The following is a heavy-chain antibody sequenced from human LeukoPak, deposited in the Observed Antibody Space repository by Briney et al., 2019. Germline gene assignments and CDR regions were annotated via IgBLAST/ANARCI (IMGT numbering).Heavy chain of an antibody. Sequence: PGGSLRLSCAASGFTFSNYTMSWVRQAPGKGLEWVSSISGSGGSTYYADSVKGRFTISRDNSKNTLYLQMNSLRAEDTAVYYCARDFGRWFIDYWGQGTLITVSS. CDR2: ISGSGGST. CDR1: GFTFSNYT. CDR3: ARDFGRWFIDY. V-gene: IGHV3-23*01. J-gene: IGHJ4*02. D-gene: IGHD4-23*01.